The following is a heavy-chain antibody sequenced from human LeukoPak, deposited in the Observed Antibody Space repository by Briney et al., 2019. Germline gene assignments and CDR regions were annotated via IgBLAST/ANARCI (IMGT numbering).Heavy chain of an antibody. J-gene: IGHJ5*02. D-gene: IGHD3-10*01. V-gene: IGHV4-34*01. CDR1: GGSFSGYY. Sequence: SETLSLTCAVYGGSFSGYYWNWIRQPPGKGLEWIGEINHSGSTNYNPSLKSRVTISVDTSKNQFSLKLSSVTAADTAVYYCARLTRLLWFGEFDPWGQGTLVTVSS. CDR3: ARLTRLLWFGEFDP. CDR2: INHSGST.